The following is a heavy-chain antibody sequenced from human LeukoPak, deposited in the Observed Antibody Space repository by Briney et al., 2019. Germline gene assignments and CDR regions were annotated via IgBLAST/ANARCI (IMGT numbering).Heavy chain of an antibody. J-gene: IGHJ4*02. D-gene: IGHD6-19*01. CDR1: GGSISSSSYY. V-gene: IGHV4-39*01. Sequence: PSETLSLTCTVSGGSISSSSYYWGWIRQSPGKGLEWIGSIFYSGSTYYNPSLKSRVTISADTSKNQFSLNLRSVTAADTAVYYCASRLAVAGTHYFDYWGQGTLVTVSS. CDR3: ASRLAVAGTHYFDY. CDR2: IFYSGST.